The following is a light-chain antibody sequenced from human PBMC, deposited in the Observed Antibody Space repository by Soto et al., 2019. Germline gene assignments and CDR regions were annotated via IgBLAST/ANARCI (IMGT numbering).Light chain of an antibody. J-gene: IGLJ1*01. CDR3: QVWDSSSDHSYV. CDR1: NTGSKS. V-gene: IGLV3-21*02. Sequence: SYELTQPPSVSVAPGQTARITCGGNNTGSKSEHWYQQKPGQAPVLVVYDDSDRPSGIPERFSGSNSGNTATLTISRVEAGDEADYYCQVWDSSSDHSYVFGTGTKVTVL. CDR2: DDS.